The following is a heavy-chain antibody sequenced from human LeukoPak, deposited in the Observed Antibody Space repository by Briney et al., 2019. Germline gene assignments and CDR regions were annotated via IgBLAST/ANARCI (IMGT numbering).Heavy chain of an antibody. V-gene: IGHV4-28*03. CDR3: ARDRIWPADAFDI. Sequence: SETLSLTCAVSGYSISSSNWWGWIRQPPGKGLEWIGYIYYSGSTYYNPSLKSRVTMSVDTSKNQFSLKLSSVTAVDTAVYYCARDRIWPADAFDIWGQGTMVTVSS. J-gene: IGHJ3*02. CDR2: IYYSGST. D-gene: IGHD2-21*01. CDR1: GYSISSSNW.